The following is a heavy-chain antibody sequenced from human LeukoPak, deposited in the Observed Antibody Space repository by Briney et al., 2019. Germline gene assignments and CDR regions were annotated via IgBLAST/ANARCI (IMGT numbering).Heavy chain of an antibody. J-gene: IGHJ5*02. Sequence: ASVKVSCKASGYTFTGYYMHWVRQAPGQGLEWMGWINPNSGGTNYAQKSQGRVTMTRDTSISTAYMELSRLRSDDTAVYYCARDPIYYDFWSGYYASVSWFDPWGQGTLVTVSS. CDR3: ARDPIYYDFWSGYYASVSWFDP. CDR2: INPNSGGT. V-gene: IGHV1-2*02. CDR1: GYTFTGYY. D-gene: IGHD3-3*01.